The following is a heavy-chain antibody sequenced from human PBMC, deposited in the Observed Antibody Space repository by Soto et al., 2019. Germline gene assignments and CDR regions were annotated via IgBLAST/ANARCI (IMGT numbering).Heavy chain of an antibody. CDR3: ERDEEWGKFDY. J-gene: IGHJ4*02. CDR1: GFTVSSNY. D-gene: IGHD1-26*01. Sequence: EVQLVESGGGLVQPGGSLRLSCAASGFTVSSNYMSWVRQAPGKGLEWVSVIYSGGSTYYADSVKGRFTISRHNSKNTLYLQLNSLRAEDTAVYYCERDEEWGKFDYWGQGTLVTVSS. V-gene: IGHV3-53*04. CDR2: IYSGGST.